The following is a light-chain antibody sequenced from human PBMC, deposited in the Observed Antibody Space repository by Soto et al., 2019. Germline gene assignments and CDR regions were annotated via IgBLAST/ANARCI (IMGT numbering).Light chain of an antibody. V-gene: IGLV2-18*02. Sequence: SAQTQARSVSRSPGQSDTISCTGTSSDVGSYNRVSWYQQPPGTAPKLMIYEVSNRPSGVPDRFSGSKSGNTASLTISGLQAEDEADYYCSSYTSSSTYVFGTGTKVTVL. CDR3: SSYTSSSTYV. J-gene: IGLJ1*01. CDR1: SSDVGSYNR. CDR2: EVS.